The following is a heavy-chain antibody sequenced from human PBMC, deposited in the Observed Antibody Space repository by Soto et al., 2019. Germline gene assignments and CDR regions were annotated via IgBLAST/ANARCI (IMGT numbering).Heavy chain of an antibody. CDR1: GGSVSSGSYY. D-gene: IGHD3-22*01. J-gene: IGHJ4*02. Sequence: QVQLQESGPGLVKPSETLSLTCTVSGGSVSSGSYYWSCLRQPPGKGLESIGYIYYSGSTNYNPSLKRRVSISVDTSKNQFSLKLSAVTAADTAVYYCARTTYYYDGSGYYFDYWGQGTLVTVSS. CDR3: ARTTYYYDGSGYYFDY. CDR2: IYYSGST. V-gene: IGHV4-61*01.